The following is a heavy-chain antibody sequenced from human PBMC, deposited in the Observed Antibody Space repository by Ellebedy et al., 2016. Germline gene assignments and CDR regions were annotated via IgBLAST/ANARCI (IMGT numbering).Heavy chain of an antibody. CDR2: ISAYNGNT. D-gene: IGHD3-3*01. V-gene: IGHV1-18*04. CDR3: ARDLYDFWSTYRSLNWFDP. J-gene: IGHJ5*02. CDR1: GYTFTNHG. Sequence: ASVKVSCKASGYTFTNHGISWVRQAPGQGLEWMGWISAYNGNTNYAQKLQDRVTMTTDTSTSTAYMELRSLSSDDKAVYYCARDLYDFWSTYRSLNWFDPWGQGTLVTVSS.